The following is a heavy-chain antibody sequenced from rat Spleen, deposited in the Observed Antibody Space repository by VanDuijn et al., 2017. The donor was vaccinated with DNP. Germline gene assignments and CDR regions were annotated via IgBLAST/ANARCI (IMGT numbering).Heavy chain of an antibody. J-gene: IGHJ2*01. CDR2: ITSSGDNT. V-gene: IGHV5-31*01. D-gene: IGHD5-1*01. Sequence: EVQLVESGGDLVQPGRSLKLSCVASGFTFNNHWMTWIRQVPGKGLEWIASITSSGDNTYYADSVKGRFTISRDNAKNTLYPQMNSLRSEDTATYCFANNWGLDWWGQGVMVTVSS. CDR3: ANNWGLDW. CDR1: GFTFNNHW.